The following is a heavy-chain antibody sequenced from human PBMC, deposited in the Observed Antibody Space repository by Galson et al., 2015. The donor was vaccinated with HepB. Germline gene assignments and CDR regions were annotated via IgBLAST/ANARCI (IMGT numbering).Heavy chain of an antibody. Sequence: TLSLTCTVSGGSISSGGYYWSWIRQHPGKGLEWIGYIYYSGSTYYNPSLKSRVTISVDTSKNQFSLKLSSVTAADTAVYYCARGSMLLRRYYFDYWGQGTLVTVSS. D-gene: IGHD4-23*01. V-gene: IGHV4-31*03. CDR1: GGSISSGGYY. CDR2: IYYSGST. J-gene: IGHJ4*02. CDR3: ARGSMLLRRYYFDY.